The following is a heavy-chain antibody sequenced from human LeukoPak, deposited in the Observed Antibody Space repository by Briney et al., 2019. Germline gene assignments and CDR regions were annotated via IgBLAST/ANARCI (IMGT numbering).Heavy chain of an antibody. J-gene: IGHJ5*02. D-gene: IGHD3-22*01. V-gene: IGHV4-30-4*01. CDR3: ARPYYYDSRVDP. CDR1: GGSISSGDYY. Sequence: PSQTLSLTCTVSGGSISSGDYYWIWIRQPPGEGLEWIGYMYYSGSTYYNPSLKSRVTISLDTSKNQFSLKLSSVTAADTAVYYCARPYYYDSRVDPWGQGTLVTVSS. CDR2: MYYSGST.